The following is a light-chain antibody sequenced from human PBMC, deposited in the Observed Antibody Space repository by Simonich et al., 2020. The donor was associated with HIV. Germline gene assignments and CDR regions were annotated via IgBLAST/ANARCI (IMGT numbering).Light chain of an antibody. CDR2: ESN. CDR3: QSYDSSNQVV. V-gene: IGLV6-57*01. CDR1: SGSIASHY. Sequence: NFMLTQPHSVSESPGKTVTISCTRSSGSIASHYVQGYQQRPVSSPTTVIYESNQRPSGVPDRFSGSIDSSSNSASLTIAGLKTEDEADYYCQSYDSSNQVVFGGGTKVTVL. J-gene: IGLJ2*01.